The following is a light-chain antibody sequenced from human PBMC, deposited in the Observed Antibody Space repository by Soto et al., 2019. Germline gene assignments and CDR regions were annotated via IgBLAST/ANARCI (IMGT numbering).Light chain of an antibody. V-gene: IGLV8-61*01. CDR3: MLYMGGGLVV. J-gene: IGLJ2*01. CDR2: STN. CDR1: SGSVSTTYY. Sequence: QTVVTQEPSFSVSPGGTVTLTCGLTSGSVSTTYYPSWYQQTPGQAPRPLIYSTNIRSSGVPDRFSGSILGNKAALTIPGAQADDESDYHCMLYMGGGLVVFGGGTKVTVL.